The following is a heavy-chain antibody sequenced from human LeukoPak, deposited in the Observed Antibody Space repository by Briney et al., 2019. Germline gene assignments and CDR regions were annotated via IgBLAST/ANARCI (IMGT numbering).Heavy chain of an antibody. CDR1: GFTFSSYA. CDR3: ARGDAAAGTGYHYYGMYV. J-gene: IGHJ6*02. D-gene: IGHD6-13*01. CDR2: ISYDGSNK. V-gene: IGHV3-30*04. Sequence: GGSLRLSCGASGFTFSSYAMHWVRQAPGKGLEWVAVISYDGSNKYYADSVKGRFTISRDNSKNTLYLQMNSLRAEDTAVYYCARGDAAAGTGYHYYGMYVWGQGTTVTVSS.